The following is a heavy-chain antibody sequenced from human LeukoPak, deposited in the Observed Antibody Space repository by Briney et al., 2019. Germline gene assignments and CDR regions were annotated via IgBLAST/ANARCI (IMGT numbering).Heavy chain of an antibody. CDR3: ARHRGDYYYYMDV. CDR2: IYPDDSDT. J-gene: IGHJ6*03. CDR1: GYSFTTYW. V-gene: IGHV5-51*01. D-gene: IGHD3-10*01. Sequence: GESLKISCKGSGYSFTTYWIGWVRQMPGKGLEWMGIIYPDDSDTRYSPSFQGQVTISADKSISTAYLQWSSLKASDTAMYYCARHRGDYYYYMDVWGKGTTVTISS.